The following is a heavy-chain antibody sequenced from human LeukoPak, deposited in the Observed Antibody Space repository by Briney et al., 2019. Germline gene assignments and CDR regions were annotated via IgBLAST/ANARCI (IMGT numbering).Heavy chain of an antibody. Sequence: PGGSLRLSCAASGFTFSSYGMHWVRQAPGKGLEWVAVISYDGSNIYYADSVKGRFTISRDNSKNTLYLQMNSLRAEDTAVYYCAKIQSSLLLWFGEGGMDVWGQGTTVTVSS. D-gene: IGHD3-10*01. CDR3: AKIQSSLLLWFGEGGMDV. CDR1: GFTFSSYG. CDR2: ISYDGSNI. V-gene: IGHV3-30*18. J-gene: IGHJ6*02.